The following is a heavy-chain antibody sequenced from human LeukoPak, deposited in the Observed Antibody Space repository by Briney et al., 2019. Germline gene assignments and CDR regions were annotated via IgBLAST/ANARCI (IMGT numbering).Heavy chain of an antibody. CDR3: ARAGGYDSGWYFDL. Sequence: SETLSLTCAVSGGSISSGGYSWRWIRQPPGKGLEWIVYIYHSGSTYYNPSLKSRVTISVDRSKNQFSLKLSSVTAADTAVYYCARAGGYDSGWYFDLWGRGTLVTVSS. V-gene: IGHV4-30-2*01. CDR2: IYHSGST. J-gene: IGHJ2*01. D-gene: IGHD5-12*01. CDR1: GGSISSGGYS.